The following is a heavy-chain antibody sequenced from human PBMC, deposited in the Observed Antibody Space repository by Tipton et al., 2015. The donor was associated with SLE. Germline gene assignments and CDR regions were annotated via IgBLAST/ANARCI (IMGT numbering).Heavy chain of an antibody. CDR3: AGSSGYFYWYFDI. V-gene: IGHV3-23*01. Sequence: SLRLSCAASGFTFSSYAMSWVRQAPGKGLEWVSAIRGSGGSTYYADSVKGRFTISRDNSKNTLYLQMNSLRAEDTAVYYCAGSSGYFYWYFDIWGRGTLVTVSS. CDR1: GFTFSSYA. J-gene: IGHJ2*01. D-gene: IGHD3-22*01. CDR2: IRGSGGST.